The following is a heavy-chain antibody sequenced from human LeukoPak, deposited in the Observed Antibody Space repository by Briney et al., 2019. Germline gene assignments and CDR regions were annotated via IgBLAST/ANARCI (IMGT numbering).Heavy chain of an antibody. CDR1: GYSFSSYY. J-gene: IGHJ4*02. CDR3: AREGSRSSLGGYGY. D-gene: IGHD3-10*01. Sequence: ASVKVSCKASGYSFSSYYMLWVRQAPGQGLEWMGVIKTDGVTTKYAQRFQGRVTMTWDTSTSTVYMELTSLRYDDTAVFYCAREGSRSSLGGYGYWGQGTLVTVSS. V-gene: IGHV1-46*01. CDR2: IKTDGVTT.